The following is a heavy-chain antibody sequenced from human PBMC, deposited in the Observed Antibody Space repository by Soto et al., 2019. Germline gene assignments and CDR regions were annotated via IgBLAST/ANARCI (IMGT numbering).Heavy chain of an antibody. CDR1: GYTFTSYA. D-gene: IGHD4-4*01. CDR3: ARDPPENSNQEGFDY. CDR2: INAGNGNT. J-gene: IGHJ4*02. Sequence: QVQLVQSGAEVKKPGASVKVSCKASGYTFTSYAMHWVRQAPGQRLEWMGWINAGNGNTKYSQKFQGRVTITRDTAASTAYMELSSLRSEDTAVYYCARDPPENSNQEGFDYWGQGTLVTVSS. V-gene: IGHV1-3*01.